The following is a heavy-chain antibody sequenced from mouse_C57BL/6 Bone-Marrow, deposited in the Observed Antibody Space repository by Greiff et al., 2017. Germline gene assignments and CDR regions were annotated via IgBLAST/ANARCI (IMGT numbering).Heavy chain of an antibody. CDR1: GYSFTGYY. CDR3: ARVYDYDWFAY. Sequence: EVQRVESGPELVKPGASVKISCKASGYSFTGYYMNWVKQSPEKSLEWIGEINPSTGGTTYNQKFKAKATLTVDKSSSTAYMQLKSLTSEDSAVYYCARVYDYDWFAYWGQGTLVTVSA. D-gene: IGHD2-4*01. J-gene: IGHJ3*01. CDR2: INPSTGGT. V-gene: IGHV1-42*01.